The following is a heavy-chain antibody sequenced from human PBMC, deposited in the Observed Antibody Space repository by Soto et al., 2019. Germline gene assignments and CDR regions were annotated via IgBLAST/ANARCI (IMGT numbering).Heavy chain of an antibody. J-gene: IGHJ4*02. Sequence: QLQLQESGSGLVKPSQTLSLTSAVSVGPIRRGGYSWSWIRNPPGKGLEWIGYIYDSGSTYDNPTLKSRVTISVDRSKNQFSLKLSSVTAADTAVYYCARGQVVAAQHWGQGTLVTVSS. CDR1: VGPIRRGGYS. V-gene: IGHV4-30-2*01. CDR3: ARGQVVAAQH. D-gene: IGHD2-15*01. CDR2: IYDSGST.